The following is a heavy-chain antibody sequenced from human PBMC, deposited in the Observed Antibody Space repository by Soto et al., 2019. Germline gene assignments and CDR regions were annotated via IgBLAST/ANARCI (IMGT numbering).Heavy chain of an antibody. D-gene: IGHD6-13*01. V-gene: IGHV4-39*01. Sequence: SETLSLTCTVSGGSISSSSYYWGWIRQPPGKGLEWIGSIYYSGSTYYNPSLKSRVTISVDTSKNQFSLKLSSVTAADTAVYYCARHDRRSRGSSSWYFDYWGQGTLVTVSS. CDR1: GGSISSSSYY. CDR2: IYYSGST. CDR3: ARHDRRSRGSSSWYFDY. J-gene: IGHJ4*02.